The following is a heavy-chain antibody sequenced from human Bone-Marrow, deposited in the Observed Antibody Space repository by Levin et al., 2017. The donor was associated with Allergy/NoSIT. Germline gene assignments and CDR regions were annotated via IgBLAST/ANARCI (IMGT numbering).Heavy chain of an antibody. J-gene: IGHJ6*02. D-gene: IGHD3-10*01. CDR1: GYMFSAYY. V-gene: IGHV1-2*02. CDR3: ARGGSGTYPNYFHYGLDV. CDR2: INPTDGDT. Sequence: GESLKISCKASGYMFSAYYIHWVRQAPGQGLEWIGWINPTDGDTKYADLFQGRVVLTRVTSTSTASMQLNSLRADDTAVYYCARGGSGTYPNYFHYGLDVWGQGTTVAVAS.